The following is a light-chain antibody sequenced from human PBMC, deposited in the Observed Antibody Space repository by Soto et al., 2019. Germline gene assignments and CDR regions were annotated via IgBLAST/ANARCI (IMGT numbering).Light chain of an antibody. J-gene: IGKJ2*01. V-gene: IGKV1-5*01. Sequence: DIQMTQSPSTLSASVGDRVTITCRASQSISSWLAWYQQKPGKAPKLLIYDASSLESGVPSRFSGSRYVTEFILTISSLQPDDFATYYCQQYNSYSPTFGQGTKLEIK. CDR3: QQYNSYSPT. CDR2: DAS. CDR1: QSISSW.